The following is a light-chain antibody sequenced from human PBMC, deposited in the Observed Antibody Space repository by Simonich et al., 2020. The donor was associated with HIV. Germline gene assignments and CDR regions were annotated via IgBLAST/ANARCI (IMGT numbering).Light chain of an antibody. CDR2: AAS. CDR3: QQYNSYSWT. Sequence: DIQMTQSPSSVSASVGDRVTITFRASQGISNWLAWYQQKPGKAPKLLIYAASSLQSGVPSRFNGSGSGTEFTLTISSLQPDDFATYYCQQYNSYSWTFGQGTKVEIK. CDR1: QGISNW. J-gene: IGKJ1*01. V-gene: IGKV1D-16*01.